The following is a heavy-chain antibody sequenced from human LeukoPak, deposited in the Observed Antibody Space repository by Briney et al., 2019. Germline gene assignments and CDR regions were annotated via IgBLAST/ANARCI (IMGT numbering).Heavy chain of an antibody. CDR1: GGSIGSNY. D-gene: IGHD6-19*01. V-gene: IGHV4-59*08. J-gene: IGHJ4*02. CDR2: IYYTGGT. Sequence: ASVTLSLTCTVSGGSIGSNYWTWIRQPPGKGLEYIGYIYYTGGTNYNPSLKSRVTISVDTSKNQFSLKLSSVTAADTAVYFCAKYGNSGWVIDNWGQGTLVTVSS. CDR3: AKYGNSGWVIDN.